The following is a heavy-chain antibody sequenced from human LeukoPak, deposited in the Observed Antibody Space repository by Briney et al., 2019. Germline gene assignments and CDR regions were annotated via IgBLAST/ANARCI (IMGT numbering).Heavy chain of an antibody. D-gene: IGHD5-18*01. CDR3: ATGPGYSYGDFDY. CDR2: FDPEDGET. V-gene: IGHV1-24*01. CDR1: GYTLTELS. J-gene: IGHJ4*02. Sequence: ASVKVSCKVSGYTLTELSMHWVRQAPGKGLEWMGGFDPEDGETIYAQKFQGRVTMTEDATTETAYMELSSLRSEDTAVYYCATGPGYSYGDFDYWGQGTLVTVSS.